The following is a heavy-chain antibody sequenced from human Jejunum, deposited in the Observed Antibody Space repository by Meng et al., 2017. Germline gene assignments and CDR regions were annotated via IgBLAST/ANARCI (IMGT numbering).Heavy chain of an antibody. CDR2: IRSKAYGGTT. CDR3: TRGDYYESTGPFDY. J-gene: IGHJ4*02. V-gene: IGHV3-49*04. CDR1: GFTFGDYA. Sequence: GESLKISCTASGFTFGDYAMSWVRQAPGKGLEWVGFIRSKAYGGTTEYAASVKGRFTISRDDSKSIAYLQMNSLKTEDTAVYYCTRGDYYESTGPFDYWGQGTLVTVSS. D-gene: IGHD3-22*01.